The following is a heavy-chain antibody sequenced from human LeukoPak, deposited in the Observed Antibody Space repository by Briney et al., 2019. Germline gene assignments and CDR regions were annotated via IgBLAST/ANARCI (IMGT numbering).Heavy chain of an antibody. J-gene: IGHJ4*02. D-gene: IGHD6-6*01. CDR3: ASEYSSSSGLDY. CDR1: GFTFSSYG. CDR2: INNSGGST. Sequence: GGSLRLSCAASGFTFSSYGMSWVRQAPGKGLEWVSSINNSGGSTYYADSVKGRFTISRDNSKNTLSLQMNSLRAEDTAVYYCASEYSSSSGLDYWGQGTLVTVSS. V-gene: IGHV3-23*01.